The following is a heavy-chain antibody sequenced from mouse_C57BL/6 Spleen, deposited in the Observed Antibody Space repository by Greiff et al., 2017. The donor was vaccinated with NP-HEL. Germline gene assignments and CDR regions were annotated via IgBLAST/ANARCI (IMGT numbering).Heavy chain of an antibody. CDR2: IHPNSGST. Sequence: VQLQQPGAELVKPGASVKLSCKASGYTFTSYWMHWVKQRPGQGLEWIGMIHPNSGSTNYNEKFKSKATLTVDKSSSTAYMQLSSLTSEDSAVYYCARPYDGGYYAMDYWGQGTSVTVSS. V-gene: IGHV1-64*01. CDR3: ARPYDGGYYAMDY. D-gene: IGHD2-3*01. J-gene: IGHJ4*01. CDR1: GYTFTSYW.